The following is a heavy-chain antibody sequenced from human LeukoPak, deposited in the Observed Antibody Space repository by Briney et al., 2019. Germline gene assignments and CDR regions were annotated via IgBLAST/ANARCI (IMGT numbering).Heavy chain of an antibody. CDR1: GGSFSGYY. J-gene: IGHJ5*02. D-gene: IGHD3-10*01. V-gene: IGHV4-34*01. CDR3: ARERLVRGIRGFDP. Sequence: SETLSLTCAVYGGSFSGYYWSWIRQPPGKGLEWIGEINHRGSTNYNPSLKSRVTISVDTSKNQFSLKLGSVTAADTAVYYCARERLVRGIRGFDPWGQGTLVTVSS. CDR2: INHRGST.